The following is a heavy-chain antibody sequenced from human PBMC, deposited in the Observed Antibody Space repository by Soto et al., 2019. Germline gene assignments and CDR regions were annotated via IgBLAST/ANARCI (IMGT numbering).Heavy chain of an antibody. Sequence: SETLSLTCTVSGGPVSSYYWSWIRQSPGKGLEWIGFIYYSGSTKYKPSLKSRVTISVDTSKNQFSLKVNSATAADAAVYYCARHSNRNYGLYYFDYWGLGALVTVSS. J-gene: IGHJ4*02. V-gene: IGHV4-59*08. CDR1: GGPVSSYY. CDR3: ARHSNRNYGLYYFDY. CDR2: IYYSGST. D-gene: IGHD4-4*01.